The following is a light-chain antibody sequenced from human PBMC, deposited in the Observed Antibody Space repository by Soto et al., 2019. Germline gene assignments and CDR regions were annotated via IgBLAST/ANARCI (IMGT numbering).Light chain of an antibody. V-gene: IGKV2D-29*01. CDR2: SVS. J-gene: IGKJ2*01. CDR1: QSLLHSDGKTY. CDR3: MHSIQLPRT. Sequence: DIVMTQTPLSLSVTPGQPASISCKSSQSLLHSDGKTYLYWYLQKPGHPPQLLIDSVSNRFSGVPDRFSGSGSGKDFTLKISRVEAEDVGVYYCMHSIQLPRTFGQGTKLEIK.